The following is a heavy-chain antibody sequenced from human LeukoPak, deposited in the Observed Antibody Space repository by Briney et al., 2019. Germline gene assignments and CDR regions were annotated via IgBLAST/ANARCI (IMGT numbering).Heavy chain of an antibody. Sequence: GGSLRLSCAASRFTFSTYSMNWVRQAPGKGLEWVSFISSSSSYIYYADSVKGRFTISRDNAKNSLYLQMNSLRAEDTAVYYCARATQRDYYDSSFFDYWGQGTLVTVSS. CDR3: ARATQRDYYDSSFFDY. CDR2: ISSSSSYI. V-gene: IGHV3-21*01. CDR1: RFTFSTYS. J-gene: IGHJ4*02. D-gene: IGHD3-22*01.